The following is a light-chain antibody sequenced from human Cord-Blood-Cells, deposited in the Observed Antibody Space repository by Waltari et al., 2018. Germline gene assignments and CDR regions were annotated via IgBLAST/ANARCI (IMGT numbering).Light chain of an antibody. CDR1: SSDVGGSNH. Sequence: QSALTQPPSASGSPGQSVTISCTGTSSDVGGSNHVSWYQQHPGKAPKLMIYEVSKRPSGVPDRFSGSKSGNTASLTVSGLQAEYEADYYCSSYAGSNNLVFGGGTKLTVL. J-gene: IGLJ2*01. CDR2: EVS. V-gene: IGLV2-8*01. CDR3: SSYAGSNNLV.